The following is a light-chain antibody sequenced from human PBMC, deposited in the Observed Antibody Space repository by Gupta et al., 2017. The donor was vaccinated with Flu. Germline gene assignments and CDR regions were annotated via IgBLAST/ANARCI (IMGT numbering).Light chain of an antibody. CDR3: MQTLQTPGT. J-gene: IGKJ3*01. Sequence: IVMTESLLSLPVTPGQSASISCRSSQSLLHSNGYNYLAWYLQKPWQSPQRLICLASNRASGVTDGWCGSGACTDVTLKISRVEAEDVGVDYCMQTLQTPGTFGPGTKVDIK. CDR1: QSLLHSNGYNY. V-gene: IGKV2-28*01. CDR2: LAS.